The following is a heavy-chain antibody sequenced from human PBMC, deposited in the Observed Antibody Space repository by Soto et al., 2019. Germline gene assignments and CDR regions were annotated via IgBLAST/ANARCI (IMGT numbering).Heavy chain of an antibody. CDR2: ISSSGDGT. Sequence: GGSLRLSCAASGFTFSTYAMTWVRQAPGKGLEWVSMISSSGDGTYYEDSVKGRFTISGDNSRNTLNLQMNSLRAGDTAVYYCAKNGDFWSWGMDVWGQGTTGTVSS. D-gene: IGHD3-3*01. J-gene: IGHJ6*02. CDR1: GFTFSTYA. V-gene: IGHV3-23*01. CDR3: AKNGDFWSWGMDV.